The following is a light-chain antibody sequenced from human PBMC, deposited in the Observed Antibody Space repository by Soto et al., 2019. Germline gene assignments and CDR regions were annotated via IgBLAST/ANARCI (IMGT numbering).Light chain of an antibody. CDR1: QGISSY. V-gene: IGKV1-8*01. J-gene: IGKJ5*01. CDR3: QQFKSYPIT. Sequence: IRITPSPSSLSSSTRARVTIPFWASQGISSYLAWYQQKPGKAPKLLIYAASSLQSGVPSRFSGSGSGTDFTLTISSLQPDDFGTYYCQQFKSYPITFGQGTRLEIK. CDR2: AAS.